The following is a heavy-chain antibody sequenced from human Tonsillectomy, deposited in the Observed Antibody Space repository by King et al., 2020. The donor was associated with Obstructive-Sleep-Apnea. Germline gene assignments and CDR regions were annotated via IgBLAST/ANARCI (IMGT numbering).Heavy chain of an antibody. Sequence: VQLPQWGAGLLKPSETLSLPCAVSGGSFSGYYWGWIRQPPGKGLEWIGQANQGGGTDYNPSLKSRVTISVQTSKNQFSLQLNSVTAADTAVYFCARGPFFEGTGWDVFDYWGQGTLVTVSS. J-gene: IGHJ4*02. V-gene: IGHV4-34*01. CDR2: ANQGGGT. D-gene: IGHD6-19*01. CDR3: ARGPFFEGTGWDVFDY. CDR1: GGSFSGYY.